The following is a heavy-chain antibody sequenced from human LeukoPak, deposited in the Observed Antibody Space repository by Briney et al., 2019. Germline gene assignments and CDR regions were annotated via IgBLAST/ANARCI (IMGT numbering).Heavy chain of an antibody. CDR3: ARDGTTGTSDY. J-gene: IGHJ4*02. CDR1: GFIVSSNY. Sequence: GGSLRLSCAASGFIVSSNYMSWVRQAPGKGLEWASAIFSGGNTYYADSVKGRFTISRDNSKNTMYLQMNSLRAEDTAVYYCARDGTTGTSDYWGQGTLVTVSS. CDR2: IFSGGNT. V-gene: IGHV3-53*05. D-gene: IGHD1-1*01.